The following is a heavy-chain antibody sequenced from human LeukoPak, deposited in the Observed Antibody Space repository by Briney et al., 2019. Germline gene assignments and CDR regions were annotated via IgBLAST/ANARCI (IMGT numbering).Heavy chain of an antibody. CDR3: ARFLDYGDYSIDY. CDR2: ITSSSSYI. V-gene: IGHV3-21*01. Sequence: GGSLRLSCAASGFTFSSYGMNWVRQAPGKGLEWVSSITSSSSYIYYTDSVKGRFTISRDNAKNSLYLQMNSLRAEDTAVYYCARFLDYGDYSIDYWGQGTLVTVSS. D-gene: IGHD4-17*01. CDR1: GFTFSSYG. J-gene: IGHJ4*02.